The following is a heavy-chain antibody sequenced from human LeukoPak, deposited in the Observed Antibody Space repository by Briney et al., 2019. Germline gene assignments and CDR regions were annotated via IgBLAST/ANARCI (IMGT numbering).Heavy chain of an antibody. CDR2: ISYDGSNK. CDR1: GFTFSNYG. D-gene: IGHD6-6*01. J-gene: IGHJ4*02. CDR3: ARGAGSSPRIYFDY. Sequence: GRSLILSCAASGFTFSNYGMHWVRQAPGKGLEWVAVISYDGSNKYYADSVKGRFAISRDNSKNTLYLQMNSLRAEDTAVYYCARGAGSSPRIYFDYWGQGTLVTVSS. V-gene: IGHV3-30*03.